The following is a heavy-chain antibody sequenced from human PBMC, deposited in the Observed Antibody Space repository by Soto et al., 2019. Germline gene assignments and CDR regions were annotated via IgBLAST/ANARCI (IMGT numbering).Heavy chain of an antibody. D-gene: IGHD6-13*01. Sequence: PSETLSLTCTVSGGSISIYYWRWIRHPAGKGLEWIGRIYTGGSTNYNPSLKSRVTMSVDTSKNQFSLKLSSVTAADTAVYYCARAQPGMAAAGTGLLRNGMDVWGQGTTVTVSS. CDR2: IYTGGST. J-gene: IGHJ6*02. V-gene: IGHV4-4*07. CDR1: GGSISIYY. CDR3: ARAQPGMAAAGTGLLRNGMDV.